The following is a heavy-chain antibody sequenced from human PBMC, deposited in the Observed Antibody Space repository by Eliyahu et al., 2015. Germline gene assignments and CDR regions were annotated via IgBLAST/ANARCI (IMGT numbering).Heavy chain of an antibody. V-gene: IGHV3-74*01. Sequence: EVQLVESGGGLVQPGGSLRLSCAASGFXFSXSGMHWVRQAPGKGLLWVSRIKSDGSSTTYADSVKGRFTISRDNAKSTLFLQMNSLRAEDTAVYFCARSYCSSTSCYLGSFDIWGQGTMVTVSS. CDR1: GFXFSXSG. CDR2: IKSDGSST. J-gene: IGHJ3*02. D-gene: IGHD2-2*01. CDR3: ARSYCSSTSCYLGSFDI.